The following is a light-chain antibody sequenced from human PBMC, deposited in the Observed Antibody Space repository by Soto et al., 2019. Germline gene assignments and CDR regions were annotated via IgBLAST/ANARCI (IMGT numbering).Light chain of an antibody. V-gene: IGLV2-14*03. CDR2: DVD. Sequence: QSALTQPASVSGSPGQSITISCTGTSNDVGGYNYVSWYQHHPGKAPKVIIYDVDHRPSGISNRFSGSKSGTTASLTISGLQAEDEADYYCSSFKKVSGVVFGGGTKLTVL. J-gene: IGLJ2*01. CDR1: SNDVGGYNY. CDR3: SSFKKVSGVV.